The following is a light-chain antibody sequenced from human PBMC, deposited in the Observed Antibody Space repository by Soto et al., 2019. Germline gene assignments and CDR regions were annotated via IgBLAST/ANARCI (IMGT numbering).Light chain of an antibody. V-gene: IGKV4-1*01. J-gene: IGKJ4*01. CDR2: WAS. CDR1: QSILSSSENKNY. Sequence: DIVMTQSPDSLAVSLGERATINCKSRQSILSSSENKNYLAWYQQKPGQPPKLLIYWASTRESGVPDRFSGSGSGTEFTLTISSLQAEDVAFYYCQQYYTTPLTFGGGTKVEIK. CDR3: QQYYTTPLT.